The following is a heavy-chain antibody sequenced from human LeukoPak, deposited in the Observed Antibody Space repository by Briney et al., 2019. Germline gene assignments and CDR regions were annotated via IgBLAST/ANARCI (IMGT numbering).Heavy chain of an antibody. CDR2: IKGDGSST. CDR1: GFTFSSYW. CDR3: ARDGYSFGHDFDY. Sequence: GGSLRLSCAASGFTFSSYWMHWVRHTPGKGLVWVSRIKGDGSSTSYADSVKGRFTISRDSAKNTLYLQMNSLRAEDTAVYYCARDGYSFGHDFDYWGQGTLVTVSS. V-gene: IGHV3-74*01. D-gene: IGHD5-18*01. J-gene: IGHJ4*02.